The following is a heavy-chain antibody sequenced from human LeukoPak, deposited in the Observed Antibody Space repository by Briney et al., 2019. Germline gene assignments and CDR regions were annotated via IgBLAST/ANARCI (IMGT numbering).Heavy chain of an antibody. Sequence: GSLRLSCAASGFTFSGHWMRGVRQAPGKGLEWVANINQGGSDKYYVDSVKGRFTISRDNANNLLYLQMNSLRGEDTAVYYCTRDRSRAEDDWGQGTLVTVSS. CDR3: TRDRSRAEDD. CDR2: INQGGSDK. D-gene: IGHD1-14*01. V-gene: IGHV3-7*01. J-gene: IGHJ4*02. CDR1: GFTFSGHW.